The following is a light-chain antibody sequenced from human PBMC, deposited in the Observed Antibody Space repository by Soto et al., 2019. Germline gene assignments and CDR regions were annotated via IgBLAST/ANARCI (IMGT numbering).Light chain of an antibody. CDR1: QSVSNHY. CDR2: GAS. Sequence: EIVLTQSPGTLSLSPGERATLSCGASQSVSNHYLDWYQQKPGQAPRLLIYGASNRATGIPDRFSGSGPGTDFTLTISRLEPDDFAVYYCQQHGTSPITFGQGTRLEI. V-gene: IGKV3-20*01. CDR3: QQHGTSPIT. J-gene: IGKJ5*01.